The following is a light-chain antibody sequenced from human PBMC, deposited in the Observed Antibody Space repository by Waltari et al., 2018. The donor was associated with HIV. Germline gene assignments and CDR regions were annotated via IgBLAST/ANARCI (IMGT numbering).Light chain of an antibody. V-gene: IGLV2-23*02. CDR3: CSYAGSSTNWV. J-gene: IGLJ3*02. Sequence: QTALTQPAPVSGSPGQSTTISCTGTSSDVGSYNLVYWYQQHPGKAPKLMIYELSKRPSGLSHRISGSPSGNTASLTISGLQAEDKADYYCCSYAGSSTNWVFGGGTRLTTL. CDR1: SSDVGSYNL. CDR2: ELS.